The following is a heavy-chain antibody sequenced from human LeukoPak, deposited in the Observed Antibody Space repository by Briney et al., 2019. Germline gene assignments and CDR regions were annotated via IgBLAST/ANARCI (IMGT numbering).Heavy chain of an antibody. V-gene: IGHV5-51*01. D-gene: IGHD2-2*01. Sequence: GESLQISCKASGYDFTDHWIGWVRQMPGKGLEWMRIIAPGDSDSRYSPSFQGQVTFSADKSISTAYLQWSSLKASDTAIYYCARQNYCSSSTCPWYHYYGMDVWGQGTTVTVSS. CDR3: ARQNYCSSSTCPWYHYYGMDV. J-gene: IGHJ6*02. CDR1: GYDFTDHW. CDR2: IAPGDSDS.